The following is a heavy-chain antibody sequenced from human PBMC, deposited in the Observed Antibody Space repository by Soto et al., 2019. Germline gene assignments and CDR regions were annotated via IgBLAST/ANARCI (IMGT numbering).Heavy chain of an antibody. CDR2: IYYSGAT. CDR3: ARSGAATGIGACDI. D-gene: IGHD2-21*02. V-gene: IGHV4-59*01. J-gene: IGHJ3*02. CDR1: GDSITNYY. Sequence: QVQLQESGPGLVKPSETLSLTCSVSGDSITNYYWSWIRQPPGKELEWIGYIYYSGATNYNPSLESRVTISIATSRVQFSLDLTSVTAADTAVYYCARSGAATGIGACDIWGQGTMVTVS.